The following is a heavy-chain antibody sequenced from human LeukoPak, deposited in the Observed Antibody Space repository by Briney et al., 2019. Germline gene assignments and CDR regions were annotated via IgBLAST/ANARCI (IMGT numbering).Heavy chain of an antibody. J-gene: IGHJ4*02. D-gene: IGHD1-26*01. CDR3: ARRGWASGYFEY. CDR2: IYPGDSDT. V-gene: IGHV5-51*01. CDR1: EYTFTSYW. Sequence: GESLKISCKASEYTFTSYWIGWVRQMPGKGLEWMGIIYPGDSDTRYSPSFQGQVTISADKSITTAYLQWSSLKASDTAMYYCARRGWASGYFEYWGQGTLVTVSS.